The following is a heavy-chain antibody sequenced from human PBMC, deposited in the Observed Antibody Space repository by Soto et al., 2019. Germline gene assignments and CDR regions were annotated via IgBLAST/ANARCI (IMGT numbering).Heavy chain of an antibody. J-gene: IGHJ5*01. CDR3: ARMGGSFLDS. CDR2: IIPIFGAT. CDR1: GGTFSSYA. Sequence: QVQLVQSGAEVKKPGSSVKVSCKASGGTFSSYAITWVRQAPGQGLDWMGEIIPIFGATNFAQKFQGRVTITADKATTTAYMELSSVTSEDTAVYYFARMGGSFLDSWGQGTLVTVSS. D-gene: IGHD1-26*01. V-gene: IGHV1-69*06.